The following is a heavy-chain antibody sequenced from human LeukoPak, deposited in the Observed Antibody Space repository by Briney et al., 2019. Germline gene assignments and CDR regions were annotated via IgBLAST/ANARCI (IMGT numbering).Heavy chain of an antibody. D-gene: IGHD6-13*01. CDR2: ISAYNGNT. J-gene: IGHJ6*02. V-gene: IGHV1-18*01. CDR1: GYTFTSYG. CDR3: ARDGNAYSSSWSYYYGMDV. Sequence: ASVKVSCKASGYTFTSYGISWVRQAPGQGLEWMGWISAYNGNTNYAQKLQGRVTMTTDTSTSTAYMELRSLRSDDTAVYYCARDGNAYSSSWSYYYGMDVWAKGPRSPSP.